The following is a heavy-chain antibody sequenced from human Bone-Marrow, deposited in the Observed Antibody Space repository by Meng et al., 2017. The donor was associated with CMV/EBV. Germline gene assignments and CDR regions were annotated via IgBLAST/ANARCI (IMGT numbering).Heavy chain of an antibody. CDR3: ARGVGMVLLWFGGPDWFDP. D-gene: IGHD3-10*01. CDR2: MNPNSGNT. Sequence: ASVKVSCKASGYTFTSYDINWVRQATGQGLEWMGWMNPNSGNTGYAQKFQGRVTMTRNTSISTAYMELSSLRSEDTAVYHSARGVGMVLLWFGGPDWFDPWGQGTLVTVSS. CDR1: GYTFTSYD. V-gene: IGHV1-8*01. J-gene: IGHJ5*02.